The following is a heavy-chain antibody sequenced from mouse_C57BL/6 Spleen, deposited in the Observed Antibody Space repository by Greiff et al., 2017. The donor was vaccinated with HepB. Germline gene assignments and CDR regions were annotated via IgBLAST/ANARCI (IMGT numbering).Heavy chain of an antibody. CDR1: GFTFSDYG. V-gene: IGHV5-17*01. CDR2: ISSGSSTI. CDR3: ARWGRNYAMDY. Sequence: DVQLVESGGGLVKPGGSLKLSCAASGFTFSDYGMHWVRQAPEKGLEWVAYISSGSSTIYYADTVKGRFTISRDNAKNTLFLQMTSLRSEDTAMYYCARWGRNYAMDYWGQGTSVTVSS. D-gene: IGHD3-3*01. J-gene: IGHJ4*01.